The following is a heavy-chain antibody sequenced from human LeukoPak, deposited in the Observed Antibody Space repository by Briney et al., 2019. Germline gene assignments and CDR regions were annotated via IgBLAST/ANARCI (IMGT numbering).Heavy chain of an antibody. J-gene: IGHJ3*02. V-gene: IGHV3-23*01. D-gene: IGHD3-22*01. CDR3: ARDKFAKYDNRGYYYISDAFDI. CDR2: ISGSGGST. CDR1: GFTFSSYG. Sequence: PGGSLRLSCAASGFTFSSYGMSWVRQAPGKGLEWVSAISGSGGSTYYADSVKGRFTISRDNSKNTLYLQMNSLRAEDTAVYYCARDKFAKYDNRGYYYISDAFDIWGPGTVVTVSS.